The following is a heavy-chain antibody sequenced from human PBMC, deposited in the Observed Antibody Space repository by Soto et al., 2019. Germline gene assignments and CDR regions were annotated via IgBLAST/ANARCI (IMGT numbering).Heavy chain of an antibody. CDR3: TRDAISMVRGTDNWFDP. J-gene: IGHJ5*02. D-gene: IGHD3-10*01. CDR2: ISGNGIST. CDR1: GFTFNNYA. Sequence: GGSLRLSCAASGFTFNNYAMSWVRQAPGKWLEWVSAISGNGISTYYADSVRGRFTISRDNSENTLFLQMNRLRADDTAVYYCTRDAISMVRGTDNWFDPWGQGTLVTVSS. V-gene: IGHV3-23*01.